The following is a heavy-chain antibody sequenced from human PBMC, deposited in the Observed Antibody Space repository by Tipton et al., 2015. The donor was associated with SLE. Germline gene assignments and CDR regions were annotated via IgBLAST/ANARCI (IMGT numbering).Heavy chain of an antibody. D-gene: IGHD2-2*01. CDR2: INTSGTT. CDR1: GFSLSSYY. V-gene: IGHV4-4*07. CDR3: ARTHLPASMGAFDI. J-gene: IGHJ3*02. Sequence: TLSLTCTVSGFSLSSYYSSWIRQPAGKGLEWIGRINTSGTTTYNPSLESRVTMSIDTSNNQFSMKLTSVTAADTAIYYCARTHLPASMGAFDIWGQGTMLTVSS.